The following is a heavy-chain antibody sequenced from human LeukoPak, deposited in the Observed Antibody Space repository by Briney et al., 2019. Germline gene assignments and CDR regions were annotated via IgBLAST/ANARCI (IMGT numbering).Heavy chain of an antibody. D-gene: IGHD1-14*01. J-gene: IGHJ5*02. CDR3: ARDPATGWFDP. CDR1: GFTFSSYW. CDR2: IKQDGSEK. Sequence: GGSLRLSWAASGFTFSSYWMSWVRQAPGKGLELVANIKQDGSEKYYVDSVKGRFTISRDNAKNSLYLQMNSRRAEDTAVYYCARDPATGWFDPWGQGTLVTVSS. V-gene: IGHV3-7*01.